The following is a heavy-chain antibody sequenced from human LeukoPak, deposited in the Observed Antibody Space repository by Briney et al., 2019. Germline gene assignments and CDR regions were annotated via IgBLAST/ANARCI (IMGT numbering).Heavy chain of an antibody. V-gene: IGHV4-39*07. Sequence: SETLSLTCTVSGGSISSSSYYWGWIRQPPGKGLEWIGSIYYSGSTYYNPSLKSRVTISVDTSKNQFSLKLSSVTAADTAVYYCARGGGYDFDCWGQGTLVTVSS. D-gene: IGHD5-12*01. CDR3: ARGGGYDFDC. CDR2: IYYSGST. J-gene: IGHJ4*02. CDR1: GGSISSSSYY.